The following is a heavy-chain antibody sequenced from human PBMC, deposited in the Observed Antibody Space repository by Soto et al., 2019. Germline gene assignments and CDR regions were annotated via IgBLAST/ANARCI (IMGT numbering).Heavy chain of an antibody. Sequence: FRGGSISSGGFPGSWFRQSPGKGLGLISYNYYSGSTYYNPSLKRRGTISVDKSKNDFSLKMRSVTGASTAVNYSARATFIRKWYYYATDYYYFDYWGQGTLVTVSS. CDR2: NYYSGST. CDR3: ARATFIRKWYYYATDYYYFDY. V-gene: IGHV4-30-2*06. D-gene: IGHD3-22*01. CDR1: GGSISSGGFP. J-gene: IGHJ4*02.